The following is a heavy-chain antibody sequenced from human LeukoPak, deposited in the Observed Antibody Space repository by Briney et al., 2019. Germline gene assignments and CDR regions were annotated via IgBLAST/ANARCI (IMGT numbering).Heavy chain of an antibody. J-gene: IGHJ4*02. V-gene: IGHV3-30*04. D-gene: IGHD1-26*01. Sequence: GGSLRLSCAGSGFTFSRYAMHWVRQAPGKGLEWVAGTSHDEFTTYYTDSVKGRFSISRDNSKNTLYLQMTSLRHEDTAVYYCAREGIAGAVHFDYWGQGTLVAVSS. CDR3: AREGIAGAVHFDY. CDR2: TSHDEFTT. CDR1: GFTFSRYA.